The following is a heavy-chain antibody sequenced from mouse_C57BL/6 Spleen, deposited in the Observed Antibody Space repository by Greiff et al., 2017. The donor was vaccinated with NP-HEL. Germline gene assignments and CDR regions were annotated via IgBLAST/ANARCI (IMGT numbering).Heavy chain of an antibody. J-gene: IGHJ3*01. CDR1: GFTFSDYY. CDR2: IRTGGGST. V-gene: IGHV5-12*01. Sequence: DVKLVESGGGLVQPGGSLKLSCAASGFTFSDYYMYWVRQTPEKRLEWVAYIRTGGGSTYYPDTVKGRFTFSRDNAKNTLYLQMGRLKAEDTAMYYGARQAYWGQGTLVTVSA. CDR3: ARQAY.